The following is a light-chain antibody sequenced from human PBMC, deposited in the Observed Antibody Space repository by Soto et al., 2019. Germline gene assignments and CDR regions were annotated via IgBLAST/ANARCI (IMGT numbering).Light chain of an antibody. Sequence: AIRMTQSPSSLSASTGDRVTITCRARQGISSYLAWYQQKPGKAPKLLIYAASTLQSGVPSRFSGSGSGTDFTLTISCLQSEDFATYYCQQYYSYPLITFGQGTRLEIK. J-gene: IGKJ5*01. CDR3: QQYYSYPLIT. CDR1: QGISSY. CDR2: AAS. V-gene: IGKV1-8*01.